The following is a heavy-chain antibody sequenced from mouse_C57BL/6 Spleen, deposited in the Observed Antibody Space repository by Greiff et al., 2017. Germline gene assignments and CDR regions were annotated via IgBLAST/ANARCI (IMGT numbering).Heavy chain of an antibody. J-gene: IGHJ3*01. CDR1: GYSITSGYY. CDR2: ISYDGSN. D-gene: IGHD2-2*01. V-gene: IGHV3-6*01. Sequence: EVKLVESGPGLVKPSPSLSLTCSVTGYSITSGYYWNWIRQFPGNKLEWMGYISYDGSNNYNPSLKNRISITRDTSKNQFFLKLNSVTTEDTATYYCARGATMVTTGFAYWGQGTLVTVSA. CDR3: ARGATMVTTGFAY.